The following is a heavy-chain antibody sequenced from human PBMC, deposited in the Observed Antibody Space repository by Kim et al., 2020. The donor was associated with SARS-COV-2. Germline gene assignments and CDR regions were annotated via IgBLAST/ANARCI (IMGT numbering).Heavy chain of an antibody. CDR1: GFTFSDYY. V-gene: IGHV3-11*01. J-gene: IGHJ6*03. D-gene: IGHD3-22*01. CDR2: ISSSGSTI. Sequence: GGSLRLSCAASGFTFSDYYMSWIRQAPGKGLEWVSYISSSGSTIYYADSVKGRFTISRDNAKNSLYLQMNSLRAEDTAVYYCARATVMRNYYDSSGYYGYYYYYYMDVWGKGTTVTVSS. CDR3: ARATVMRNYYDSSGYYGYYYYYYMDV.